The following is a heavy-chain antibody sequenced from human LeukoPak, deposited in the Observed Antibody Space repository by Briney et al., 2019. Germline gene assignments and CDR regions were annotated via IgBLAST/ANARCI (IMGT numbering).Heavy chain of an antibody. V-gene: IGHV4-59*08. CDR2: IYYSGTT. D-gene: IGHD6-19*01. CDR3: ARRLSPPYNWSDP. Sequence: SETLSLTCTVSGGSISYYYWSWIRQSPGKGLEGIGYIYYSGTTNYNPSPKSRVTISVDTSKNQFSLKLSPVTAADTAVYYCARRLSPPYNWSDPWGQGTLVTVSS. J-gene: IGHJ5*02. CDR1: GGSISYYY.